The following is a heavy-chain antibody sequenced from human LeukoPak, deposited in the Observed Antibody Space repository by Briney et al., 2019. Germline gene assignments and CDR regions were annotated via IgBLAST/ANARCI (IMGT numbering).Heavy chain of an antibody. CDR3: ARDLVVIAIHDAFDI. J-gene: IGHJ3*02. CDR2: INPNSGGT. Sequence: ASVKVSCKASGYTFTGHYMHWVRQAPGQGLEWMGWINPNSGGTNYAQKFQGRVTMTRDTSISTAYMELSRLRSDDTAVYYCARDLVVIAIHDAFDIWGQGTMVTVSS. CDR1: GYTFTGHY. D-gene: IGHD2-21*01. V-gene: IGHV1-2*02.